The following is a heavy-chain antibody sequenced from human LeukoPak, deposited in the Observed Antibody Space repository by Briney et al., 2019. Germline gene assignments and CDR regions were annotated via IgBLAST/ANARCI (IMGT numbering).Heavy chain of an antibody. CDR1: GFTFSSYA. J-gene: IGHJ4*02. CDR2: ISGSGGST. V-gene: IGHV3-23*01. Sequence: GGSLRLSCAASGFTFSSYAMSWVRQAPGKGLEWVSAISGSGGSTYYADSVKGRFTISRDNSKNTLYLQMNGLRAEDTAVYYCAKDRGLFGVVIIFDYWGQGTLVTVSS. CDR3: AKDRGLFGVVIIFDY. D-gene: IGHD3-3*01.